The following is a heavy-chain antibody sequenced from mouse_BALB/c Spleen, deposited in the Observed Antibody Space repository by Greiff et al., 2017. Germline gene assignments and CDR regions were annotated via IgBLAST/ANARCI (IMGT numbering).Heavy chain of an antibody. Sequence: EVKLMESGGGLVQPGGSLKLSCAASGFTFSSYTMSWVRQPPEKRLEWVAYISNGGGSTYYPDTVKGRFTISRDNAKNTLYLQMSSLKSEDTAMYYCARQGGYYWYFDVWGAGTTVTVSA. CDR3: ARQGGYYWYFDV. V-gene: IGHV5-12-2*01. D-gene: IGHD1-1*02. J-gene: IGHJ1*01. CDR1: GFTFSSYT. CDR2: ISNGGGST.